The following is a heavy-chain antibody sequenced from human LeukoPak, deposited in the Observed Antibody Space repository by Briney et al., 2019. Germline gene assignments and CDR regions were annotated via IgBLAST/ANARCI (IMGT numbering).Heavy chain of an antibody. CDR2: INPNSGDT. V-gene: IGHV1-2*02. Sequence: ASVKVSCKTSGYTFTGYYIHWVRQAPGQGLEWMGWINPNSGDTNYAQQFQGRVTMTRDTSISTAYMELRSLRYDDTAVYYCARDGIAARPGYWGQGTLVIVSS. CDR3: ARDGIAARPGY. J-gene: IGHJ4*02. D-gene: IGHD6-6*01. CDR1: GYTFTGYY.